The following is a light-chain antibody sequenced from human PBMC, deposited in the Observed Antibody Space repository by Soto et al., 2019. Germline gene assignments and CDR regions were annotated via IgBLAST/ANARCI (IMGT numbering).Light chain of an antibody. Sequence: EIVLTQSPGTLSLSPGERASLCCRASQSVSSSYLAWYQQKPGQAPRLLIYGAFNRATGIPARFSGSASGTDFTLTISSLEPEDSAVYSCQHRSNRPTWTFGQGTKVDIK. V-gene: IGKV3D-20*02. CDR2: GAF. CDR1: QSVSSSY. CDR3: QHRSNRPTWT. J-gene: IGKJ1*01.